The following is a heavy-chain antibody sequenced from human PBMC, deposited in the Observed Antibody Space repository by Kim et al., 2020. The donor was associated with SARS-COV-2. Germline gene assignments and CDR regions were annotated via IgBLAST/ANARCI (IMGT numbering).Heavy chain of an antibody. CDR3: TTEFVRQQLVPGFGY. V-gene: IGHV3-15*01. Sequence: APVKGRFTISRDDSKNTLYLQMNSLKTEDTAVYYCTTEFVRQQLVPGFGYWGQGTLVTVSS. J-gene: IGHJ4*02. D-gene: IGHD6-13*01.